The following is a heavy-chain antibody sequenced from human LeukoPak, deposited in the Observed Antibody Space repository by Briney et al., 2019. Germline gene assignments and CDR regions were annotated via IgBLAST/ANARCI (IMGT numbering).Heavy chain of an antibody. CDR1: GYTFTSYY. J-gene: IGHJ4*02. D-gene: IGHD3-10*01. V-gene: IGHV1-46*01. CDR3: ARDGMVRGVISDY. CDR2: INPSGGST. Sequence: ASVKVSCKASGYTFTSYYMHWVRQAPGQGLEWMGIINPSGGSTSNAQKFQGRGTMTRDMSTSTVYMELSSMRSEDTAVYYCARDGMVRGVISDYWGQGTLVTVSS.